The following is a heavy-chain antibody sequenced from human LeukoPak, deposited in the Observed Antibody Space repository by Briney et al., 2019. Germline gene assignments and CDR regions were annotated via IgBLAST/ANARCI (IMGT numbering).Heavy chain of an antibody. V-gene: IGHV1-46*03. D-gene: IGHD3-3*01. CDR1: GYTFTSYY. CDR2: INPSSGTT. CDR3: AKSRETFFGVVIYYFVY. J-gene: IGHJ4*02. Sequence: ASVKLSCKASGYTFTSYYMHWGRQAPGQGLEWMGIINPSSGTTSYAQKFQGTVTMTRDMSTSTVYMELSSLRSEDTATDDCAKSRETFFGVVIYYFVYWGQGTLVTVSS.